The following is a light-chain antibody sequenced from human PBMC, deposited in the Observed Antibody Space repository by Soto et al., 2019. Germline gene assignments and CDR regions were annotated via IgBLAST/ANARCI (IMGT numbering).Light chain of an antibody. J-gene: IGLJ1*01. V-gene: IGLV2-11*01. CDR1: SSDVGAYNY. CDR3: CSYAGTYSYV. Sequence: QSALTQPRSVSGSPGQSVTISCTGASSDVGAYNYVSWYQQHPGKAPKFLIYDVNKRPSGVPDRFSGSKSANTASLTISGLQAEDEAEYYCCSYAGTYSYVLGTGTKVTVL. CDR2: DVN.